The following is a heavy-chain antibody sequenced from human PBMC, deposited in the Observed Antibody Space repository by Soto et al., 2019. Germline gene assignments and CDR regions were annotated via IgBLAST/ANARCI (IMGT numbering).Heavy chain of an antibody. D-gene: IGHD6-19*01. CDR1: GYTFTGYA. V-gene: IGHV1-3*05. J-gene: IGHJ4*02. Sequence: QVQLVQSRAEEKKPGASVKVSCKDTGYTFTGYAMHWVRQAPGQRLEWMGWINAGNGNTKYSQKFQGKVTMTRDTSASTSYMELSSLRSEDTAVYFCARAVAVPADFDYWGQGTLVTFSS. CDR3: ARAVAVPADFDY. CDR2: INAGNGNT.